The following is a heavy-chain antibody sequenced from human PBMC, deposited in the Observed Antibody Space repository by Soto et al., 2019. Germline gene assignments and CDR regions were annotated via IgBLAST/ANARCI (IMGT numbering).Heavy chain of an antibody. V-gene: IGHV1-46*01. CDR3: ARGVGSGTYYNQYNWFDP. CDR2: INPSDGTT. J-gene: IGHJ5*02. D-gene: IGHD3-10*01. Sequence: ASVKVSCKASGYTFTSYFMQWVRQAPGQGLEWVGIINPSDGTTSYAQKLQGRVTMTTDTSTSTACMELRSLRSDDTAVYYCARGVGSGTYYNQYNWFDPWGQGTLVTVSS. CDR1: GYTFTSYF.